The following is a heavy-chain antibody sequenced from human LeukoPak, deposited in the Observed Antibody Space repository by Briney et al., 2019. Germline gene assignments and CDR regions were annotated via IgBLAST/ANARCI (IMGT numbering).Heavy chain of an antibody. CDR2: VSGSGDTT. V-gene: IGHV3-23*01. CDR3: AKDYYESTVILGGYFDY. CDR1: GFTFNTYA. D-gene: IGHD3-22*01. J-gene: IGHJ4*02. Sequence: GGSLRLSCAASGFTFNTYAMDWVRQAPRKGLERVSGVSGSGDTTYYVDSVQDKFTISRDNSKNQLYLQMNSLRAEDTAVYFCAKDYYESTVILGGYFDYWGQGVLVTVSS.